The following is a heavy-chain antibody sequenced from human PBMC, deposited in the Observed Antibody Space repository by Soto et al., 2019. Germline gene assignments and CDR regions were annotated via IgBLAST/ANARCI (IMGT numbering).Heavy chain of an antibody. CDR2: IIPSFGTA. CDR1: GGTFSSYS. J-gene: IGHJ4*02. D-gene: IGHD1-26*01. CDR3: ARDGGRHSGGIDY. Sequence: QGQLVQSGAEVKKPGSAVKVSCKASGGTFSSYSINWVRQAPGQGLEWMGEIIPSFGTANYAQKFQGRVTITADESTRTAYMERSRLRSEDTAVYYCARDGGRHSGGIDYWGQGNLVTVSS. V-gene: IGHV1-69*01.